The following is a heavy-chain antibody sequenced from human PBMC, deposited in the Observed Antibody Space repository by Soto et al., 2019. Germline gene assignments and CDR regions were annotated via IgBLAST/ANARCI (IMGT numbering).Heavy chain of an antibody. Sequence: QVQLVQSGAEVKRPGASLKVSCKASGYTFTSYGINWVRQAPGQGLEWMGWISPYTGNTNYAQEFQGRVTMTADTSTSTAYMELRRLRSDDTAVYYCAREKGKAVTRTDYYYGMDVWGQGTTVTVSS. CDR3: AREKGKAVTRTDYYYGMDV. V-gene: IGHV1-18*04. CDR2: ISPYTGNT. D-gene: IGHD6-19*01. J-gene: IGHJ6*02. CDR1: GYTFTSYG.